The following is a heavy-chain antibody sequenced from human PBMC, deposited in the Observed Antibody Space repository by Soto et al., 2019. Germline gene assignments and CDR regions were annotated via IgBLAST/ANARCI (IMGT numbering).Heavy chain of an antibody. CDR2: IYYLGST. Sequence: SETLSLTCTVSGASMSEYFRSWIRQSPGKGLEWIGYIYYLGSTDYNPSLKSRVTISVDTSKRQFSLRLTSVTAADTAVYYCARDGYDGSGSPYPAFWGPGTQVTVSS. CDR1: GASMSEYF. J-gene: IGHJ4*02. CDR3: ARDGYDGSGSPYPAF. V-gene: IGHV4-59*01. D-gene: IGHD3-10*01.